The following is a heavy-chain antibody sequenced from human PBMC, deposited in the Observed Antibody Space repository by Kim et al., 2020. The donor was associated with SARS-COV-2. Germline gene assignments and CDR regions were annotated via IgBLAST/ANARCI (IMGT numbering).Heavy chain of an antibody. Sequence: GGSLRLSCAASGFTFSSYGMHWVRQAPGRGLEWVAVIWYDGSNKYYADSVKGRFTISRDNPKNTLYLQMNSLRAEDTAVYYCAKELGGYCSSTSCYYPLDYWGQGTLVTVSS. CDR2: IWYDGSNK. CDR1: GFTFSSYG. V-gene: IGHV3-33*06. J-gene: IGHJ4*02. D-gene: IGHD2-2*01. CDR3: AKELGGYCSSTSCYYPLDY.